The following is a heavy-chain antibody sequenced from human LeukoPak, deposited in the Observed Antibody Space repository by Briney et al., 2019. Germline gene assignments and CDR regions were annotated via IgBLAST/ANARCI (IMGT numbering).Heavy chain of an antibody. CDR1: GYSMRSGYY. CDR2: IYHSGST. V-gene: IGHV4-38-2*01. Sequence: SETLSLTCAVSGYSMRSGYYWDWIRQPPGQGLEWIGSIYHSGSTYYNPSLKSRVTISVDTSKNQFSLNLSSVTAADTAVCYCASRSYSYGYNYWGQGNLVTVSS. J-gene: IGHJ4*02. D-gene: IGHD5-18*01. CDR3: ASRSYSYGYNY.